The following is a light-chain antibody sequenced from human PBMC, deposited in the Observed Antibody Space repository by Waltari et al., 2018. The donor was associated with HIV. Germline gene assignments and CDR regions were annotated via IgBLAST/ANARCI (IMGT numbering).Light chain of an antibody. Sequence: QSVLTQPPSASGTPGQRVTISCSGSRYNIGSNSVYWYQDLPGTAPKLLIYRNNQRPSGVPDRFSGSKSGTSASLAISGLRSEDEAAYYCATWDDSLSGSVLFGGGTKLTVL. CDR1: RYNIGSNS. CDR2: RNN. J-gene: IGLJ2*01. V-gene: IGLV1-47*01. CDR3: ATWDDSLSGSVL.